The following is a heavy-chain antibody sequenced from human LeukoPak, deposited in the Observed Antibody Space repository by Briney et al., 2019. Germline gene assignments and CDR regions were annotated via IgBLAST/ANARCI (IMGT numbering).Heavy chain of an antibody. CDR3: ARLNDYGDYVVDY. Sequence: SVKVSCKASGGTFSSYAISWVRQAPGQGLEWMGRIIPILGIANYAQKSQGRVTITADKSTSTAYMELSSLRSEDTAVYYCARLNDYGDYVVDYWGQGTLVTVSS. J-gene: IGHJ4*02. D-gene: IGHD4-17*01. CDR2: IIPILGIA. CDR1: GGTFSSYA. V-gene: IGHV1-69*04.